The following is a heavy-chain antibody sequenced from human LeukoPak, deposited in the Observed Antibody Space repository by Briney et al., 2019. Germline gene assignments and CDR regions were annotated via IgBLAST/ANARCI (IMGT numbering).Heavy chain of an antibody. CDR1: GFTFSSYA. CDR3: ARFVVPADYFDY. Sequence: GGSLRLSCAASGFTFSSYAMSWVRQAPGKGLEWVSAISGSGGSTYYADSVKGRFTISRDNAKNSLYLQMNSLRAEDTAVYYCARFVVPADYFDYWGQGTLVTVSS. D-gene: IGHD2-21*01. CDR2: ISGSGGST. J-gene: IGHJ4*02. V-gene: IGHV3-23*01.